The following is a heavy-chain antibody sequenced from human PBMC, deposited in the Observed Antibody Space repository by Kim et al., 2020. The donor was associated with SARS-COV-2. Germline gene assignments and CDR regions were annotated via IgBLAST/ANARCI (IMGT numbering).Heavy chain of an antibody. CDR3: ARVKVHITGNSFDY. CDR1: GFTFSDYY. D-gene: IGHD3-10*01. V-gene: IGHV3-11*01. Sequence: GGSLRLSCAASGFTFSDYYMSWVRQAPGKGLEWISYINHRGTTTYYADSVKGRFTISRDTAENSLSLQMNNVRVEDTALYYCARVKVHITGNSFDYWGRGNLVPASS. CDR2: INHRGTTT. J-gene: IGHJ4*02.